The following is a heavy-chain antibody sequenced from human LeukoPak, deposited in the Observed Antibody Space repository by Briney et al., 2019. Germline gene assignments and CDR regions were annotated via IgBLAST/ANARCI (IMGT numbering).Heavy chain of an antibody. CDR1: GYIFTTYW. V-gene: IGHV5-51*01. J-gene: IGHJ4*02. D-gene: IGHD4/OR15-4a*01. Sequence: VESLMIPCNSSGYIFTTYWIGWVRQMPGKGLEWMGNVYPGYSETSYRQSFQDQVTISADKSTTTAYLQWSSLTASDTAMYYCARGPNTANFDYWGQGTLVTVSS. CDR2: VYPGYSET. CDR3: ARGPNTANFDY.